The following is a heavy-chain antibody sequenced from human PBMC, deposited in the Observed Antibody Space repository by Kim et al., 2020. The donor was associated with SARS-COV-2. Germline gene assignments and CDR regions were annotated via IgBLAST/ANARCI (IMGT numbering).Heavy chain of an antibody. CDR2: INNDGSTT. CDR1: EFTFSAYW. J-gene: IGHJ5*02. Sequence: GGSLRLSCAASEFTFSAYWMHWVRQAPGKGLLWVSRINNDGSTTTYADSVKGRFTISRDNAKNTLYLQMNSLRAEDTAVYYCARGGNYYGHSTTFDPWGQGTLVTVSS. CDR3: ARGGNYYGHSTTFDP. V-gene: IGHV3-74*01. D-gene: IGHD3-10*01.